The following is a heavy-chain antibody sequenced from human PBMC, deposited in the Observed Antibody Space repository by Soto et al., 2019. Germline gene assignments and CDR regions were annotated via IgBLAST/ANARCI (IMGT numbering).Heavy chain of an antibody. V-gene: IGHV3-23*01. D-gene: IGHD6-13*01. CDR2: ISGSGDKT. J-gene: IGHJ5*02. Sequence: GPLRLSCAASVFSFNKFDMRWVSQAPGTGLEWVSSISGSGDKTYYLDSVKGRFTISRDNSKNTLYLHMSSLGAEDTAVYFCAKDYASTWYWYFDPWGQGTLVSVSS. CDR1: VFSFNKFD. CDR3: AKDYASTWYWYFDP.